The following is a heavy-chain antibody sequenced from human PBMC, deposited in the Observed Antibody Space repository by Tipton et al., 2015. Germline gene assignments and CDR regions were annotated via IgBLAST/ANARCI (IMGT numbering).Heavy chain of an antibody. CDR3: ATGTPSMVRGVIISRGVGFDI. V-gene: IGHV4-31*03. Sequence: TLSLTCTVSGGSISSGGYYWSWIRQHPGKGLEWIGYIYNSGSTYYNPSLKSRVAIFVDTSKNQFSLRLSSVTAADTAVFYCATGTPSMVRGVIISRGVGFDIWGQGTMVTVSS. J-gene: IGHJ3*02. CDR2: IYNSGST. D-gene: IGHD3-10*01. CDR1: GGSISSGGYY.